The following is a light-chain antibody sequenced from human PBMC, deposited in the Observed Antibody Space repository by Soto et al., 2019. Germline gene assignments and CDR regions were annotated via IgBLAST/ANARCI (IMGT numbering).Light chain of an antibody. CDR2: GAS. CDR3: QQYDNTYPCT. Sequence: EIVLTQSPGTLSLSPGQRATLSCRASQSVSSSYLAWYQQKPGQAPRRLIYGASSSATGIPDRFTGSGHGTDFTLTISRLEPEDFAVYYCQQYDNTYPCTFGQGTRVEIK. CDR1: QSVSSSY. J-gene: IGKJ1*01. V-gene: IGKV3-20*01.